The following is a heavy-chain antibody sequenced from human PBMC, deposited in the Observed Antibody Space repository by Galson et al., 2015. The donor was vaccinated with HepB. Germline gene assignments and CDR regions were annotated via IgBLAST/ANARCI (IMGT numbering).Heavy chain of an antibody. V-gene: IGHV3-21*01. Sequence: SLRLSCAASGFTFSSYSMNWVRQAPGKGLEWVSSISSSSSYIYYADSVKGRFTISRDNAKNSLYLQMNSLRAEDTAVYYCASGVDYTFDFDYWGQGTLVTVSS. CDR1: GFTFSSYS. CDR2: ISSSSSYI. J-gene: IGHJ4*02. CDR3: ASGVDYTFDFDY. D-gene: IGHD4-11*01.